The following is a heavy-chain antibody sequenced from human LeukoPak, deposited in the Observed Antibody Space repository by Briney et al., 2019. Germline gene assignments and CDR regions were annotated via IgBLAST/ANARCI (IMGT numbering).Heavy chain of an antibody. J-gene: IGHJ4*02. CDR2: ISSRSSTI. Sequence: PGGSLRLSCAASGFTFSSYSLSWVRQAPGKGLEWVAYISSRSSTIYYADSVKGRFTISRDKAQNSLYLQMNSLRAEDTAVYYCARDVPRLAVSGTGLDYWGQGTLVTVSS. CDR1: GFTFSSYS. D-gene: IGHD6-19*01. CDR3: ARDVPRLAVSGTGLDY. V-gene: IGHV3-48*01.